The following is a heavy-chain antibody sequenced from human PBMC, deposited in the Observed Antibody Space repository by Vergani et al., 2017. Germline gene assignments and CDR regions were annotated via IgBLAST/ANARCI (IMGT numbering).Heavy chain of an antibody. D-gene: IGHD3-16*01. CDR3: ATVGGSKYYYYGMDV. V-gene: IGHV3-21*01. CDR1: GFTFSSYS. J-gene: IGHJ6*02. Sequence: EVQLVESGGGLVKPGGSLRLSCAASGFTFSSYSMNWVRQAPGKGLEWVSSISSSSSYIYYADSVKGRFTISRDNAKISLYLQMNSLRAEDTAVYYCATVGGSKYYYYGMDVWGQGTTVTVSS. CDR2: ISSSSSYI.